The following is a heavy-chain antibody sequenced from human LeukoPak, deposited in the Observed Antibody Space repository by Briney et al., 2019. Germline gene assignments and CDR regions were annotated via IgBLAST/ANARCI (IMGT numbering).Heavy chain of an antibody. CDR2: IKEDGSEK. J-gene: IGHJ4*02. Sequence: GGSLRLSCAASGFTFSSYWMSWVRQAPGKGLEWVANIKEDGSEKYYVDSVKGRFTISRDDAKSSLYLQMNSLRAEDTAVYYCARNLPAADYWGQGTLVTVSS. CDR1: GFTFSSYW. D-gene: IGHD2-2*01. V-gene: IGHV3-7*01. CDR3: ARNLPAADY.